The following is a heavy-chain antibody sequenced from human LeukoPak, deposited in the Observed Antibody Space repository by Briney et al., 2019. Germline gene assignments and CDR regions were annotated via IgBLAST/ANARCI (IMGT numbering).Heavy chain of an antibody. V-gene: IGHV4-30-2*01. Sequence: SQTLSLTCAVSGGSISSGGYSWSWIRQPPGKGLEWIGYIYHSGSTYYNPSLKSRVTISVDRSKNQFSLKLSSVTAADTAVYYCARAPKYYYDSSGFAFDIWGQGTMVTVSS. D-gene: IGHD3-22*01. CDR2: IYHSGST. CDR3: ARAPKYYYDSSGFAFDI. J-gene: IGHJ3*02. CDR1: GGSISSGGYS.